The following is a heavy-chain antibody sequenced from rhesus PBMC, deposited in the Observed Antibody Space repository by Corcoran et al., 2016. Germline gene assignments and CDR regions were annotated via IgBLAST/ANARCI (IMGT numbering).Heavy chain of an antibody. CDR1: GYTFPHSY. V-gene: IGHV1-138*01. CDR3: ATHSSWSYYGLDS. D-gene: IGHD6-13*01. CDR2: INQKTGGT. Sequence: QVQLVQSGAEVKKPGSSVKVSCQASGYTFPHSYLHLFLQAPGQGLEWMGEINQKTGGTNNAQKFQGRVTTTRDTSTSTAYMELSSLRSEDTAVYYCATHSSWSYYGLDSWGQGVVVTVSS. J-gene: IGHJ6*01.